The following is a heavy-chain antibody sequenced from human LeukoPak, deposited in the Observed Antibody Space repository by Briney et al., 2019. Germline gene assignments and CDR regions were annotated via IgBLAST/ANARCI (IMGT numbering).Heavy chain of an antibody. CDR2: IIPIFGTA. D-gene: IGHD3-10*01. CDR3: AKRYYYCSGSSSPFDY. Sequence: SVKVSSTASGGPFTTYAISWVRQAPGQGLEWMGGIIPIFGTANYAQKFQGRVTITADESTSTAYMELSSLRSEDTAVYYCAKRYYYCSGSSSPFDYWGQGTLVTVSS. V-gene: IGHV1-69*01. CDR1: GGPFTTYA. J-gene: IGHJ4*02.